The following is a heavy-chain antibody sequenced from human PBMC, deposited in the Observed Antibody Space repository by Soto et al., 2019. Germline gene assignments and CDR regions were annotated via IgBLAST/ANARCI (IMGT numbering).Heavy chain of an antibody. CDR3: ANLGGYYDSSGYYYSY. CDR2: ISGSGGST. D-gene: IGHD3-22*01. Sequence: PXVSLILSCAAAGFTFSSYAMSWVRQAPGKGLEWVSAISGSGGSTYYADSVKGRFTISRDNSKNTLYLQMNSLRAEDTAVYYCANLGGYYDSSGYYYSYWGQGTLVTVSS. CDR1: GFTFSSYA. J-gene: IGHJ4*02. V-gene: IGHV3-23*01.